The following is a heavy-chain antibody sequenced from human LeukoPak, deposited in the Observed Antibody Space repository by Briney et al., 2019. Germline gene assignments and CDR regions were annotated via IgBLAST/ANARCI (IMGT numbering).Heavy chain of an antibody. D-gene: IGHD3-10*01. J-gene: IGHJ4*02. V-gene: IGHV4-59*08. Sequence: SETLSLTCTVSGGSISSHYWSWIRQPPGKGLEWIGYIYYSGSTNYNPSLKSRVTISVDTSKNQFSLKLSSVTAADTAVYYCATMVRGVIDYWGQGTLVTVSS. CDR3: ATMVRGVIDY. CDR1: GGSISSHY. CDR2: IYYSGST.